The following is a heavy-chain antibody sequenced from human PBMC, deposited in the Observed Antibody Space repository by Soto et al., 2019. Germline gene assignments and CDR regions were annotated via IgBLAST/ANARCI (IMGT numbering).Heavy chain of an antibody. CDR2: IYYSGST. V-gene: IGHV4-59*01. D-gene: IGHD2-2*01. J-gene: IGHJ6*03. CDR1: GGSISSYY. CDR3: GRALVVPAAMLAQKYYYYMDV. Sequence: SETLSLTCTVSGGSISSYYWSWIRQPPGKGLEWIGYIYYSGSTNYNPSLKSRVTISVDTSKNQFSLKLSSVTAADTAVYYCGRALVVPAAMLAQKYYYYMDVWGKGTTVTVSS.